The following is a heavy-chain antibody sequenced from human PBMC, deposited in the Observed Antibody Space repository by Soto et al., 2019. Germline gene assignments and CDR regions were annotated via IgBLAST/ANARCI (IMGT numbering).Heavy chain of an antibody. V-gene: IGHV1-2*02. J-gene: IGHJ4*02. Sequence: QVHLVQSGAEVKKPGASVIVSCKASGYTFTDHSLHWVRQAPGQGLEWMGWINPHSGVTVSAENFEGRVTMTRYTSINTAYMEMGWLRSDDTAMYYCALEMSTVTYFHYWGQGTLLTVSS. CDR2: INPHSGVT. CDR1: GYTFTDHS. D-gene: IGHD3-3*01. CDR3: ALEMSTVTYFHY.